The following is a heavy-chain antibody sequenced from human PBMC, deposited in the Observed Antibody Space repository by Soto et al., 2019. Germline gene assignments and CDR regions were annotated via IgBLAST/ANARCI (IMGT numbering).Heavy chain of an antibody. V-gene: IGHV4-59*01. CDR1: GFSISSYF. CDR3: ARRYGGNLDY. CDR2: IYYTGST. D-gene: IGHD1-26*01. Sequence: SETLSLTCTVSGFSISSYFWSWVRQPPGKGLEWIGYIYYTGSTNYNPSLKSRVTISVDTSKNQVSLQLSSLTAADTAVYYCARRYGGNLDYWGQGTLVNVSS. J-gene: IGHJ4*02.